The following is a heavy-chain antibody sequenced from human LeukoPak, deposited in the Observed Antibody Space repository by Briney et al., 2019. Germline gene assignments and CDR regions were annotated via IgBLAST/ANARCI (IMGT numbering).Heavy chain of an antibody. CDR3: ARAALLWFGEFSYYYYYMDV. D-gene: IGHD3-10*01. Sequence: SVKVSCKASGGTFSSYAISWVRQAPGQGLEWMGGVIPIFGTANYAQKFQGRVTITADESTSTAYMELSSLRSEDTAVYYCARAALLWFGEFSYYYYYMDVWGKGTTVTVSS. J-gene: IGHJ6*03. CDR1: GGTFSSYA. CDR2: VIPIFGTA. V-gene: IGHV1-69*13.